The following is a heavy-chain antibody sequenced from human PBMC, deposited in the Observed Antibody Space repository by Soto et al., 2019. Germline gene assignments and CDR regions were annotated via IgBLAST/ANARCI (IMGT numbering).Heavy chain of an antibody. V-gene: IGHV3-23*01. Sequence: EVQLLESGGGLVQPGGSLRLSCAASGFTSNSYAMTWVRQAPGKGLEWVSAISVSGGSTYYADSVKGRFTISRDNSKNTLYLQMNSLRAEDTAVYYCAKEYSSSVFSNDAFDIWGQGTMVTVSS. CDR2: ISVSGGST. J-gene: IGHJ3*02. CDR1: GFTSNSYA. D-gene: IGHD6-6*01. CDR3: AKEYSSSVFSNDAFDI.